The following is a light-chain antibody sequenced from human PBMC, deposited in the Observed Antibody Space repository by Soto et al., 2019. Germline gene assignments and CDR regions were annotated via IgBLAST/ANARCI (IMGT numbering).Light chain of an antibody. CDR1: QSVRTY. V-gene: IGKV3-11*01. J-gene: IGKJ4*01. CDR2: AAS. CDR3: HQRSNWPRT. Sequence: EIVLTQSPATLSLFPGERATLYCRASQSVRTYLAWYQQKPGQAPRLLISAASNRATGIPARFSGSGSETDFTLTIDSLEAEDFAVYYCHQRSNWPRTFGGGTKVDSK.